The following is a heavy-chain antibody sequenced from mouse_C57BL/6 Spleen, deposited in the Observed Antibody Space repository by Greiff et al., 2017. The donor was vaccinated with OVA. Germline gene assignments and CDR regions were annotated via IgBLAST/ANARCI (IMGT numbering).Heavy chain of an antibody. Sequence: QVQLQQSGPELVKPGASVKISCKASGYVFSSSWMNWVKQRPGKGLEWIGRIYPGDGDTNYNGKFKGKATLTADKSSSTAYMQLSSLTSEDSAVYFCARKGSSGYEFAYWGQGTLVTVSA. CDR3: ARKGSSGYEFAY. V-gene: IGHV1-82*01. J-gene: IGHJ3*01. CDR1: GYVFSSSW. CDR2: IYPGDGDT. D-gene: IGHD3-2*02.